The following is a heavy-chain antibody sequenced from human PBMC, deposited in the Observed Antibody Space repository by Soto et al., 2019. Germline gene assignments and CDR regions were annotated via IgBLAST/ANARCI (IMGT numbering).Heavy chain of an antibody. CDR2: ISSIGGST. CDR1: GFTFSNYA. J-gene: IGHJ4*02. V-gene: IGHV3-23*01. D-gene: IGHD6-13*01. CDR3: AKEEGSTWYPTDY. Sequence: EVQLLESGGGLVQPGGSLRLSCAASGFTFSNYAMTWVRQAPGKGLEWVSVISSIGGSTYYADSVKGRFTISRDNSKNTLYLQMNSLRAEDTAVDYCAKEEGSTWYPTDYWGQGTLVTVSS.